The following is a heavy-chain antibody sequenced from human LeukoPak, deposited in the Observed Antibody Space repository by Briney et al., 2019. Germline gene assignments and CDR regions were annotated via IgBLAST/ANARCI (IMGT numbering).Heavy chain of an antibody. CDR3: ARAYQPLGGLSFPDQ. D-gene: IGHD3-16*02. CDR1: GYTFTTHA. CDR2: INSNTGDP. Sequence: ASVKVSCKASGYTFTTHAMNWVRQAPGQGLEWMGWINSNTGDPTYAQGFTGRFVFSLDTSVSTAYPQISSLEAEDTAVYFCARAYQPLGGLSFPDQWGQGTLVTVSS. V-gene: IGHV7-4-1*02. J-gene: IGHJ5*02.